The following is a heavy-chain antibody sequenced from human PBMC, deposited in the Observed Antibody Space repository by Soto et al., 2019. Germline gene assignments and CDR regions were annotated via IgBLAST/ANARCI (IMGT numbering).Heavy chain of an antibody. D-gene: IGHD2-21*01. V-gene: IGHV1-18*04. Sequence: QVQLVQSGPEVKKPGASVKVSCKASGYSFSNFGISWVRQAPGQGPEWMGWISTSDGNTNYAQRLRERVTMTIDTTTATAYMELRSLTFDDTAVDYCERWAFASNDWYVGVLDIWGQGTLVTVSS. CDR1: GYSFSNFG. CDR3: ERWAFASNDWYVGVLDI. J-gene: IGHJ3*02. CDR2: ISTSDGNT.